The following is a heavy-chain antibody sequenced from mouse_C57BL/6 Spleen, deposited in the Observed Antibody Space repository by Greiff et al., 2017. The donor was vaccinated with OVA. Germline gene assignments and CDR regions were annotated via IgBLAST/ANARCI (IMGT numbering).Heavy chain of an antibody. CDR2: INPSNGGT. D-gene: IGHD2-2*01. CDR1: GYTFTSYW. V-gene: IGHV1-53*01. J-gene: IGHJ2*01. CDR3: ARGPYGYDWGYYFDY. Sequence: QVHVKQPGTELVKPGASVKLSCKASGYTFTSYWMHWVKQRPGQGLEWIGNINPSNGGTNYNEKFKSKATLTVDKSSSTAYMQLSSLTSEDSAVYYCARGPYGYDWGYYFDYWGQGTTLTVSS.